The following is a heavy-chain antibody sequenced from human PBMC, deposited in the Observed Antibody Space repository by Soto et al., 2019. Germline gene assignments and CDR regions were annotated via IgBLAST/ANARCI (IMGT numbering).Heavy chain of an antibody. CDR2: MNPNSGNT. CDR1: GYTFTSYD. J-gene: IGHJ4*02. Sequence: QVQLVQSGAEVKKPGASVKVSCKASGYTFTSYDINWVRQATGQGLEWMGWMNPNSGNTGYAQKFQGRVNMTRNTSISPAYMELRSLRSEDTAVYYCAGGNTAMVPSFDYWGQGTLVTVSS. V-gene: IGHV1-8*01. CDR3: AGGNTAMVPSFDY. D-gene: IGHD5-18*01.